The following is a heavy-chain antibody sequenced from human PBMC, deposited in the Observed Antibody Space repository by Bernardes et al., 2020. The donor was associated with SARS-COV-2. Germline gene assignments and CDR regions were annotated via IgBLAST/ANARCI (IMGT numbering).Heavy chain of an antibody. CDR3: ATAPPVYSGSYSGWFDP. CDR2: FDPEDGET. Sequence: SVKVSCKVSGYTLTELSMHWVRQAPGKGLEWMGGFDPEDGETIYAQKFQGRVTMTEDTSTDTAYMELSSLRSEDTAVYYCATAPPVYSGSYSGWFDPWGQGTLVTVSS. V-gene: IGHV1-24*01. CDR1: GYTLTELS. J-gene: IGHJ5*02. D-gene: IGHD1-26*01.